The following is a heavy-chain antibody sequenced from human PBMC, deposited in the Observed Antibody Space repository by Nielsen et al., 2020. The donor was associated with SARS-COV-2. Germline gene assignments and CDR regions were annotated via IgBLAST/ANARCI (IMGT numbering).Heavy chain of an antibody. CDR2: IYHSGRT. Sequence: SETLSLTCAVSGGSISSGGYSWSWIRQPPGKGLEWIGYIYHSGRTYYNPSLKSRVTISVDRSKNQFSLKLSSVTAADAAVFYCARGGRITFGGADDAFDIWGQGTMVTVSS. J-gene: IGHJ3*02. D-gene: IGHD3-16*01. V-gene: IGHV4-30-2*01. CDR3: ARGGRITFGGADDAFDI. CDR1: GGSISSGGYS.